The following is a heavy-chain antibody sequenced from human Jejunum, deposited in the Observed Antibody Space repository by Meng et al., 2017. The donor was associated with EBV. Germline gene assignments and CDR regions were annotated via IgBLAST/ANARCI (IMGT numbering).Heavy chain of an antibody. CDR1: GGPVNSGNVY. D-gene: IGHD5-12*01. Sequence: QVAEVGQGMGNPSVSLSLTSTVSGGPVNSGNVYWSWIRQPPGKGLEWIGYIYYSGSTNNTPSLKSRVTISLDTSKNQFSLKLSSVTAADTAVYYCAGLRYSGYDRAFDYWGQGALVTVSS. CDR2: IYYSGST. V-gene: IGHV4-61*01. J-gene: IGHJ4*02. CDR3: AGLRYSGYDRAFDY.